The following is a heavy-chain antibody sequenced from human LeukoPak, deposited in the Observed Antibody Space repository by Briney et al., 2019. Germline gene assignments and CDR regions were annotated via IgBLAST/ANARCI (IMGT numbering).Heavy chain of an antibody. V-gene: IGHV4-59*12. Sequence: PSGTLSLTCGVSGSSISGFYWSWLRQPPGKGLQWIGYIDQSGKPNYNPSLKSRVTISADTSKRHFSLELSAVTAADTALYYCVRTGQYAEIEWHWGRGTLVTVSS. J-gene: IGHJ4*02. CDR2: IDQSGKP. CDR1: GSSISGFY. CDR3: VRTGQYAEIEWH. D-gene: IGHD3-3*01.